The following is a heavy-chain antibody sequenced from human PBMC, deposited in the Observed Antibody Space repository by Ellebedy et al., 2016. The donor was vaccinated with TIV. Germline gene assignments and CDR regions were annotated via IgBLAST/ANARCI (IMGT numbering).Heavy chain of an antibody. Sequence: ESLKISCAASGFTVSSNYMSWVREPPGKGLEWIGSVFYNGNTFYNPSLQSRVTISVHTSKNQFSLNLSSVTAADTAVYYCARHGRSINYWYFDLWGRGTLVTVSS. CDR2: VFYNGNT. CDR3: ARHGRSINYWYFDL. J-gene: IGHJ2*01. CDR1: GFTVSSNY. V-gene: IGHV4-39*01.